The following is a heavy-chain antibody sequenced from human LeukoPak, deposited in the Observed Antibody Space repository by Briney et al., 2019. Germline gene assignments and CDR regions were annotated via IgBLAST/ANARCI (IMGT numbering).Heavy chain of an antibody. Sequence: SCKASGYTFTSYYMHWVRQAPGKGLEFVSSIGAAGAHTFYADSVKGRFTISRDNFQSTMYLQMDGLRPEDSAVYYCARELGGTKTGGFDIWGQGTVVTVSS. CDR3: ARELGGTKTGGFDI. CDR2: IGAAGAHT. V-gene: IGHV3-64*02. J-gene: IGHJ3*02. D-gene: IGHD1-14*01. CDR1: GYTFTSYY.